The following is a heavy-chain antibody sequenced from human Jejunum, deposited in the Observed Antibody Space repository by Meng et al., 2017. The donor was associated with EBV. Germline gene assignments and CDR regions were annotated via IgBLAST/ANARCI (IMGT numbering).Heavy chain of an antibody. CDR2: INTRGGTT. CDR1: GYTFTTYF. Sequence: QGQLLQSGAEVKKPGASVKVSCKASGYTFTTYFLHWVRQAPGQGLEWMGIINTRGGTTTYAQGFQGRVTMSRDTSTGTVYMDLSGLTSEDTAMYYCARTFGDYDAFDYWGQGTLVTVSS. J-gene: IGHJ4*02. D-gene: IGHD4-17*01. V-gene: IGHV1-46*01. CDR3: ARTFGDYDAFDY.